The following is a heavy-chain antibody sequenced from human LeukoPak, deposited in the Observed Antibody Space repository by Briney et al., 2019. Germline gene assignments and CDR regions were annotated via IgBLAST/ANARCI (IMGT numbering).Heavy chain of an antibody. Sequence: PSETLSLTCAVYGGSFSGYYWSWIRQPPGKGLEWIGEINHSGSTNYNPSLKSRVTISVDTSKNQFSLKLSPVTAADTAVYYCARGEFSPDVWGKGTTVTVSS. CDR3: ARGEFSPDV. CDR2: INHSGST. V-gene: IGHV4-34*01. CDR1: GGSFSGYY. J-gene: IGHJ6*04.